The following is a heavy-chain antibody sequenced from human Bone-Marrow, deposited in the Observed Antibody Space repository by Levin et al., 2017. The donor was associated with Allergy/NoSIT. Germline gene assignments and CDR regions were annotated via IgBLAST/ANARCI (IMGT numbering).Heavy chain of an antibody. CDR1: GDSIRSLF. V-gene: IGHV4-59*11. CDR2: NFNGEST. CDR3: ALARGGAIDF. J-gene: IGHJ4*02. D-gene: IGHD3-16*01. Sequence: SQTLSLTCTVSGDSIRSLFWSWIRQPPGKGLEWIGYNFNGESTNYNPSLNSRVTISADTSKKQFSLELTSLTAADTAVYYCALARGGAIDFWGRGTRVTVSS.